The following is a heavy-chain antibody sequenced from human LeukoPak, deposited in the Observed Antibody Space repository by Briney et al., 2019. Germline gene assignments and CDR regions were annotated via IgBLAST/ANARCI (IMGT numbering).Heavy chain of an antibody. CDR1: GGSFSGYY. CDR2: IYYSGSA. D-gene: IGHD3-22*01. CDR3: ARHVGSGGYFLHWFDP. Sequence: SETLSLTCAVYGGSFSGYYWSWIRQPPGKGLEYIGTIYYSGSAYYNPSLESRVTISVDTSKNQFSLRLSSVTAADTALYYCARHVGSGGYFLHWFDPWGQGTLVTVSS. J-gene: IGHJ5*02. V-gene: IGHV4-59*08.